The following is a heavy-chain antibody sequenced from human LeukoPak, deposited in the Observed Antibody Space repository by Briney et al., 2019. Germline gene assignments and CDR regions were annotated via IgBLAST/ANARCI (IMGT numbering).Heavy chain of an antibody. Sequence: ASVKVSCKASGYTFTSYGISWVRQAPGQGLEWMGLISAYNCNTNYAQTLQGRVTMTTDTSTSTAYMELRSLRSDDTAVYYCARRSMVQHLDVWGKGTTVTVSS. J-gene: IGHJ6*04. CDR3: ARRSMVQHLDV. CDR2: ISAYNCNT. V-gene: IGHV1-18*01. CDR1: GYTFTSYG. D-gene: IGHD3-10*01.